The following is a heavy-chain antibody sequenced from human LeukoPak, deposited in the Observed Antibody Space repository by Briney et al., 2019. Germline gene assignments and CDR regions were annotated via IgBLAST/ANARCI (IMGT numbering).Heavy chain of an antibody. J-gene: IGHJ5*02. D-gene: IGHD3-10*01. CDR2: IYYSGST. V-gene: IGHV4-39*01. CDR1: GGSFSGYY. Sequence: SETLSLTCAVYGGSFSGYYWGWIRQPPGKGLEWIGSIYYSGSTYYNPSLKSRVTISVDTSKNQFSLKLSSVTAADTAVYYCARHAITMVRGVNWFDPWGQGTLVTVSS. CDR3: ARHAITMVRGVNWFDP.